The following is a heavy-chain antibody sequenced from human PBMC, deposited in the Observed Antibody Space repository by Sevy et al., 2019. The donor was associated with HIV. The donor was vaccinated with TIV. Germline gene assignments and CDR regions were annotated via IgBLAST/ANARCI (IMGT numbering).Heavy chain of an antibody. J-gene: IGHJ4*02. CDR1: GFTFGSYT. CDR3: VRDTSYGDPYYFDY. CDR2: ISVSSGTV. V-gene: IGHV3-48*01. D-gene: IGHD4-17*01. Sequence: VGSLRLSCAVSGFTFGSYTMNWVRQAPGRGLEWLSYISVSSGTVYYADSVKGRFTISRDNAKNSLYLQMNSLRAEDSAVYYCVRDTSYGDPYYFDYWGQGTLVTVSS.